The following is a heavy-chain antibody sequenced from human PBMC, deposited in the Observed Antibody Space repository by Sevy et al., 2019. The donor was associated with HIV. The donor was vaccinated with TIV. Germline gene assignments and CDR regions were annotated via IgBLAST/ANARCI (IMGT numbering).Heavy chain of an antibody. Sequence: ASVKVSCKASGYTFTGYYMHWVRQAPGQGLEWMGWINPNSGGTNYAQKFQGWVTMTRETSISTAYMELSRLRSDDTAVYYCARERMSSRGYMDVWGKGTTVTVSS. D-gene: IGHD6-13*01. V-gene: IGHV1-2*04. J-gene: IGHJ6*03. CDR3: ARERMSSRGYMDV. CDR1: GYTFTGYY. CDR2: INPNSGGT.